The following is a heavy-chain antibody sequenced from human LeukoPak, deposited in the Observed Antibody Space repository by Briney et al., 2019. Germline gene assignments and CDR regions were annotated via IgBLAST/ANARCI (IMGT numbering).Heavy chain of an antibody. CDR2: INPNSGGT. V-gene: IGHV1-2*02. Sequence: ASVKVSCKASGYTFTGYYLHWVRQAPGQGLEWMGWINPNSGGTNYAQKFQGRVTMTRDTSITTAYMELSGLRSDDTAMYYCARGEIPFDWFDPWGQGTLVTISS. CDR3: ARGEIPFDWFDP. CDR1: GYTFTGYY. J-gene: IGHJ5*02.